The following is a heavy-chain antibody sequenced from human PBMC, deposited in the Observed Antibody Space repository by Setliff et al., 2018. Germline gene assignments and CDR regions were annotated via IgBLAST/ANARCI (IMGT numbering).Heavy chain of an antibody. J-gene: IGHJ5*02. V-gene: IGHV3-23*01. CDR3: ASFIIGGWQNWFDP. CDR1: GFTFSSYA. CDR2: ISGSGGST. D-gene: IGHD6-19*01. Sequence: PGGSLRLSCAASGFTFSSYAMSWVRQAPGKGLEWVSAISGSGGSTYYADSVKGRFTISRDNSKNTLYLQMNSLRAEDTAVYYCASFIIGGWQNWFDPWGHGTLVTVSS.